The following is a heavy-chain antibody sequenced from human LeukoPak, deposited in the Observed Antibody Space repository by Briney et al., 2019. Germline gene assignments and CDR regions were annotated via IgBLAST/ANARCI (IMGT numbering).Heavy chain of an antibody. V-gene: IGHV1-46*01. J-gene: IGHJ3*02. CDR1: GNTFTPYY. CDR2: INPTTGNT. D-gene: IGHD3-22*01. Sequence: ASVKVSCKTSGNTFTPYYMHWVRQAPGQGLEWMGVINPTTGNTNYAQKFQGRVTMTRDTSTSTVYMELSSLRSEDTAVYYCARVKPNYYDSSAYGTFDIWGQGTMVTVSS. CDR3: ARVKPNYYDSSAYGTFDI.